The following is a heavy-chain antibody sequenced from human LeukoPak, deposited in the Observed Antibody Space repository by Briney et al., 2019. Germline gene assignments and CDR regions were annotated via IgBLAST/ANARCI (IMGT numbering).Heavy chain of an antibody. CDR2: INHSGST. CDR3: ARGYSGGSFFDP. Sequence: KPSETLSLTCAVYGGSLSGYYWSWIRQPPGKGLEWIGEINHSGSTNYNPSLKSRVTISVDTSKNQFSLKLSSVTAADTAVYYCARGYSGGSFFDPWGQGTLVTVSS. CDR1: GGSLSGYY. D-gene: IGHD2-15*01. V-gene: IGHV4-34*01. J-gene: IGHJ5*02.